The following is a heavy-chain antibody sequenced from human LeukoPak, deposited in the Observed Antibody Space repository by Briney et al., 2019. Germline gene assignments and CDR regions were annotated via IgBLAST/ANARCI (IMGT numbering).Heavy chain of an antibody. J-gene: IGHJ6*02. CDR1: GFTFDDYA. CDR2: ISWNSGSI. Sequence: PGGSLRLSCAASGFTFDDYAMHWVRQAPGKGLEWVSGISWNSGSIGYADSVKGRFTISRDNAKNSLYLQMNSLRAEDTALYYCAKQPRGYSYGYLYYYYGMDVWGQGTTVTVSS. V-gene: IGHV3-9*01. CDR3: AKQPRGYSYGYLYYYYGMDV. D-gene: IGHD5-18*01.